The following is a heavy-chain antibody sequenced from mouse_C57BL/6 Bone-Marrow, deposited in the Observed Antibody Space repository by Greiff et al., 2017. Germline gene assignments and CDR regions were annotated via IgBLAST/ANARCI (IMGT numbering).Heavy chain of an antibody. V-gene: IGHV1-55*01. CDR2: IYPGSGST. CDR3: ARCANWDDYYAMDY. CDR1: GYTFTSYW. J-gene: IGHJ4*01. D-gene: IGHD4-1*01. Sequence: QVQLQQPGAELVKPGASVQMSCKASGYTFTSYWITWVKQRPGQGLEWIGDIYPGSGSTNYNEKFKSKGTLTVDTSSIKAYVQLSSLTSEDSAVYYCARCANWDDYYAMDYWGQGTSVTVSS.